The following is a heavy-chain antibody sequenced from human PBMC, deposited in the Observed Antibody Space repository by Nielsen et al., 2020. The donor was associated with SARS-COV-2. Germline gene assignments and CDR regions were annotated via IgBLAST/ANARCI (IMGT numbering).Heavy chain of an antibody. CDR2: IWYDGSNK. J-gene: IGHJ6*02. V-gene: IGHV3-33*01. CDR1: GFTFSSYG. D-gene: IGHD3-10*01. CDR3: ARGYYYGSGSELGYYYGMDV. Sequence: GGSLRLSCAASGFTFSSYGMHWVRQAPGKGLEWVAVIWYDGSNKYYADSVKGRFTISRDNSKNSLYLQMNSLRAEDTAVYYCARGYYYGSGSELGYYYGMDVWGQGTTVTVSS.